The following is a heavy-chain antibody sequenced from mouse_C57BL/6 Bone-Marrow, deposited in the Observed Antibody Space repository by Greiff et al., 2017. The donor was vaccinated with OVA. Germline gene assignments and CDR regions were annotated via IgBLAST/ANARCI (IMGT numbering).Heavy chain of an antibody. D-gene: IGHD1-1*01. J-gene: IGHJ1*03. V-gene: IGHV1-64*01. CDR3: SRDHYDDCGSSYVYFDV. Sequence: VKLQESGAELVKPGASVKLSCKASGYTFTSYWMHWVQQRPGQGLEWIGMIHPNSGSTNYNEKFKSKATLNVDKTSSTAYMQLSSLTSEDAAVYYCSRDHYDDCGSSYVYFDVWGTGTTVTVSS. CDR1: GYTFTSYW. CDR2: IHPNSGST.